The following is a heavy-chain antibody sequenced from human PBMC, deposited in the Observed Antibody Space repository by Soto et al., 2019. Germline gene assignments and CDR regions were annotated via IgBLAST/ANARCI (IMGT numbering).Heavy chain of an antibody. CDR3: ARGGSLYYYYGIDV. CDR2: IDSGGDT. J-gene: IGHJ6*02. D-gene: IGHD3-16*01. V-gene: IGHV3-53*01. Sequence: GGSLRLSCAASGFTISNNYMTWVRQAPGKGLEWVSLIDSGGDTYYADSVKGRFTLSRDSSKNTLYLQMNSLRAEDTAVYNCARGGSLYYYYGIDVWGQGTTVTVSS. CDR1: GFTISNNY.